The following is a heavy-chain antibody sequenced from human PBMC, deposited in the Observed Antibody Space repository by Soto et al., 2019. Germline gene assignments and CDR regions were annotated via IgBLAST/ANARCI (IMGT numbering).Heavy chain of an antibody. D-gene: IGHD6-6*01. CDR3: AKSYSSSSAFGFYYYYGMDV. CDR1: GFTFSSYA. CDR2: ISGSGGST. V-gene: IGHV3-23*01. J-gene: IGHJ6*02. Sequence: GGSLRLSCAASGFTFSSYAMSWVRKAPGRGLEGVSAISGSGGSTYYADSVKGRFTISRDNSKNTLYLQMNSLRAEDTAVYYCAKSYSSSSAFGFYYYYGMDVWGQGTTVTVSS.